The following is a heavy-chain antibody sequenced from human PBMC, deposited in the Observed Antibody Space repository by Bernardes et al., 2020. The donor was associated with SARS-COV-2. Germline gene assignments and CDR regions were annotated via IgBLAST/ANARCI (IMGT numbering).Heavy chain of an antibody. CDR3: ARGRHIVVVPAAGDTDFDY. CDR1: GFTFSSYA. CDR2: ISYDGSNK. Sequence: GGSLRLSCAASGFTFSSYAMHWVRQAPGKGLEWVAVISYDGSNKYYADSVKGRFTISRDNSKNTLYLQMNSLRAEDTAVYYCARGRHIVVVPAAGDTDFDYWGQGTLVTVSS. V-gene: IGHV3-30-3*01. D-gene: IGHD2-2*01. J-gene: IGHJ4*02.